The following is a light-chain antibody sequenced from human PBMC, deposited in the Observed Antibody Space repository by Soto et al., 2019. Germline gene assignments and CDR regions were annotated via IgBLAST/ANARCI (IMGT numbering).Light chain of an antibody. Sequence: IQLTQSKSSLSASVGDRGTITCRCSQGISSYLAWYQQKPGKAPKLLIYAASTLQSGVPSRFSGSGSGTDFTLTISSLQPEDFATYYCQQLNSYPLTFGGGTKVDI. CDR3: QQLNSYPLT. CDR1: QGISSY. J-gene: IGKJ4*01. V-gene: IGKV1-9*01. CDR2: AAS.